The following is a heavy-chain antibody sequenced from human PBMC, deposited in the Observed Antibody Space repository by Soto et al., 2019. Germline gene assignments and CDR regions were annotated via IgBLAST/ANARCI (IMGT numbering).Heavy chain of an antibody. CDR3: ATSGTYCSSTSCYEADY. J-gene: IGHJ4*02. D-gene: IGHD2-2*01. Sequence: PGGSLRLSCAASGFTFSSYDMHWVRQATGKGLEWVSAIGTAGGTYCPGSVKGRFTISRDNSKNTLYLQMNSLRAEDTAVYYCATSGTYCSSTSCYEADYWGQGTLVTVSS. CDR2: IGTAGGT. CDR1: GFTFSSYD. V-gene: IGHV3-13*01.